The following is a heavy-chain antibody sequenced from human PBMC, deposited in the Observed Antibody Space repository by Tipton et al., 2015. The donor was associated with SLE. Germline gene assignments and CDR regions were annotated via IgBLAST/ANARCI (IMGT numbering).Heavy chain of an antibody. J-gene: IGHJ4*02. CDR3: AGGWTRQLILDY. Sequence: GLVKPSETLSLTCTVSGGSISGYYWSWIRQPPGKGLEWIGYIHHTGITNYNPSLNSRVTISIDMSMNQFSLRLNSVTAADTAVYYCAGGWTRQLILDYGGQGTLVTVSS. CDR2: IHHTGIT. V-gene: IGHV4-59*03. CDR1: GGSISGYY. D-gene: IGHD2-2*01.